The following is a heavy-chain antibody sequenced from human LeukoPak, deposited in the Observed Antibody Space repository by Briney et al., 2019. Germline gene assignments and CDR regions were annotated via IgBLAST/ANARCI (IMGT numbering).Heavy chain of an antibody. J-gene: IGHJ4*02. V-gene: IGHV3-23*01. CDR3: ARPSYGSNSWVDY. Sequence: GGSLRLSCAASGFTFSSSAMSWVRQAPGSGLEWVSSISGSGGSTYYADSVKGRFTISRDNSKNTLYLQMNSLRAEDTAVYYCARPSYGSNSWVDYWGQGTLVTVSS. D-gene: IGHD4-17*01. CDR2: ISGSGGST. CDR1: GFTFSSSA.